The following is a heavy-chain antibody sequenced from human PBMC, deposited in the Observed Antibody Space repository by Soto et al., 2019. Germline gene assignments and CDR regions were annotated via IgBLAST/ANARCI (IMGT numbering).Heavy chain of an antibody. J-gene: IGHJ6*02. V-gene: IGHV3-30-3*01. CDR1: GFTFSSYA. CDR2: ISYDGSNK. Sequence: QVQLVESGGGVVQPGRSLRLSCAASGFTFSSYAMHWVRQAPGKGLEWVAVISYDGSNKYYADSVKGRFTISRDNSKNTLYLQMNSLRAEDTAVYYCASVAAAGTGYYYYGMDVWGQGTTVTVSS. D-gene: IGHD6-13*01. CDR3: ASVAAAGTGYYYYGMDV.